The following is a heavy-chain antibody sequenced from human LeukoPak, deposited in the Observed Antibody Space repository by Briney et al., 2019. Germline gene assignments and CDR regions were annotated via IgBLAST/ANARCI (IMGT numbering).Heavy chain of an antibody. V-gene: IGHV4-4*07. CDR1: SDSTTGYY. CDR2: IYSSGST. J-gene: IGHJ1*01. Sequence: SETLSLTCTVSSDSTTGYYWNWIRLPPGKGLEWIGRIYSSGSTNYNPSLKSPVTMSVDTSKNQFSLKLSSVTAADTAVYFCARGPGGATSEAFQPWGQGTLVTVSS. D-gene: IGHD1-26*01. CDR3: ARGPGGATSEAFQP.